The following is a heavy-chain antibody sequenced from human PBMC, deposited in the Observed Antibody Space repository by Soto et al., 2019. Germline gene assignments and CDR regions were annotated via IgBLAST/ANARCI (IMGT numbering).Heavy chain of an antibody. CDR2: IYYSGST. Sequence: TLSLTCAVSGGSISSGGYSWSWIRQPPGKGLEWIGYIYYSGSTYYNPSLKSRVTISVDTSKNQFSLKLSSVNTADTAIYYCTRGGDPYKTGHWGQGTLVTVSS. D-gene: IGHD2-21*01. J-gene: IGHJ4*02. V-gene: IGHV4-30-4*07. CDR3: TRGGDPYKTGH. CDR1: GGSISSGGYS.